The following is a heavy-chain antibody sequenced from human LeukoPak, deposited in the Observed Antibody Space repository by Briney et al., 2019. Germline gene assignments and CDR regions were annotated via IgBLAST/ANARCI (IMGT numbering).Heavy chain of an antibody. J-gene: IGHJ3*02. Sequence: GGSLRLSCAASGFILSGYWMSWVRRAPGKWLEWVANIKEDGNEKYYVDSVKGRFTISRDDAKNSAYLQINSLRVEDTAVYYCVAISYLAFDIWGQGTMVTVSS. V-gene: IGHV3-7*01. CDR3: VAISYLAFDI. CDR1: GFILSGYW. D-gene: IGHD3-3*01. CDR2: IKEDGNEK.